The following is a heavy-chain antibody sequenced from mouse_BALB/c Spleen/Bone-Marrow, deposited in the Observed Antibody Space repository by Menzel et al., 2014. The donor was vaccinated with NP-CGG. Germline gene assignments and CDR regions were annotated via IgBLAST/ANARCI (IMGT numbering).Heavy chain of an antibody. CDR1: GFTFSSYT. V-gene: IGHV5-12-2*01. Sequence: EVQVVESGGGLVQPGGSLKLSCAASGFTFSSYTMSWVRQTPGKRLEWVAYISNGGGSTYYPDTVKGRFTISRDNAKNTLYLQMSSLKSEDTAMYYCARHVGNPYAMDYWGQGTSVTVSS. CDR2: ISNGGGST. J-gene: IGHJ4*01. CDR3: ARHVGNPYAMDY. D-gene: IGHD3-1*01.